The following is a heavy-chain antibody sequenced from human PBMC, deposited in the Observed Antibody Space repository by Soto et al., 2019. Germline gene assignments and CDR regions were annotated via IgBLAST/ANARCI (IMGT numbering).Heavy chain of an antibody. D-gene: IGHD2-2*01. CDR2: IYYSGST. CDR3: ARDSTGYETYYYYGMDV. V-gene: IGHV4-31*03. Sequence: SETLSLTCTVSGGSIGSADYYWSWIRQHPGKGLEWIGYIYYSGSTYYNPSLKSRVTISVDTSKNQFSLKLSSVTAADTAVYYCARDSTGYETYYYYGMDVWGQGTTVTVSS. CDR1: GGSIGSADYY. J-gene: IGHJ6*02.